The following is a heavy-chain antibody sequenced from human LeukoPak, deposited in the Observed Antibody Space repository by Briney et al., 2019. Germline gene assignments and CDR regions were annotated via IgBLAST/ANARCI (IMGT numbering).Heavy chain of an antibody. CDR2: IYPGDSDT. V-gene: IGHV5-51*01. CDR3: AAFPGTGEKTSLRYFDWAPYPHK. Sequence: NPGESLKISCKVSGYSFTNYWIAWVRQMPGKGLEWMGIIYPGDSDTRYSPSFQGQVTISADKSISTAYLQWSSLKASDTAMYYCAAFPGTGEKTSLRYFDWAPYPHKWGQGTLVTVSS. J-gene: IGHJ4*02. CDR1: GYSFTNYW. D-gene: IGHD3-9*01.